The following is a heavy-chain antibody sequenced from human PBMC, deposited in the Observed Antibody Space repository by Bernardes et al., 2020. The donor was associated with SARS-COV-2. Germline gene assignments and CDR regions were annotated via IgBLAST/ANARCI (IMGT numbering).Heavy chain of an antibody. CDR2: MYYSGRT. Sequence: LVKPTQTLTLTCTFSGFSLSTSGVGVGWIRQPRGKGLEWIGSMYYSGRTTYNPSLKSRVTLSVDTSKSQFSLKLSSVTAADTAVYYCSTESRSSSSEWYFDLWGRGTLVTVSS. J-gene: IGHJ2*01. V-gene: IGHV4-61*08. CDR1: GFSLSTSGVG. CDR3: STESRSSSSEWYFDL. D-gene: IGHD6-6*01.